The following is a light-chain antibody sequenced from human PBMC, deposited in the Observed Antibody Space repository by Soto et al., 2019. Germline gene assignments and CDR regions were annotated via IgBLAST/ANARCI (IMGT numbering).Light chain of an antibody. J-gene: IGLJ1*01. CDR1: SSDVGYYNY. CDR2: DVN. CDR3: SSYTSSSTYV. V-gene: IGLV2-14*01. Sequence: QSALTQPASVSGSPGQSIAISCTGTSSDVGYYNYVSWYQQHPGKAPNVMIYDVNNRPSGVPDRFSGSKSGNTASLTISGIQAEDEADYYCSSYTSSSTYVFGTGTKLTVL.